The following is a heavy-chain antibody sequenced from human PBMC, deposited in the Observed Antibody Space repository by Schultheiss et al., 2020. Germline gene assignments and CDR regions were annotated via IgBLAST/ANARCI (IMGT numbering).Heavy chain of an antibody. CDR3: ARGPHYYDSSGYHNWFDP. D-gene: IGHD3-22*01. V-gene: IGHV1-8*01. J-gene: IGHJ5*02. Sequence: ASVKVSCKASGYTFTSYDINWVRQGTGQGLEWMGWMNPNSGNTGYAQKFQGRVTMTRNTSISTAYMELSSLRSEDTAVYYCARGPHYYDSSGYHNWFDPWGQGTLVTVSS. CDR1: GYTFTSYD. CDR2: MNPNSGNT.